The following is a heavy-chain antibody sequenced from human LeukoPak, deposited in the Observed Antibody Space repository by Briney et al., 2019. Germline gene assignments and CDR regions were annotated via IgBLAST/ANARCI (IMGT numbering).Heavy chain of an antibody. J-gene: IGHJ4*02. CDR2: ISGSGGST. D-gene: IGHD5-18*01. CDR3: AKDKWIQLWLLDY. Sequence: PGGSLRLSCVVSGFTFSSHYMSWVRQAPGKGLEWVSAISGSGGSTYYADSVKGRFTISRDNSKNTLYLQMNSLRAEDTAVYYCAKDKWIQLWLLDYWGQGTLVTVSS. CDR1: GFTFSSHY. V-gene: IGHV3-23*01.